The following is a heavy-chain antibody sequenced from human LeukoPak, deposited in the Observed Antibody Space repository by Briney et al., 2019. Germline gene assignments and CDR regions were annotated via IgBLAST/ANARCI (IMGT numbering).Heavy chain of an antibody. Sequence: PSETLSLTCTVSGDSISSSGYYWSWIRQPAGKGLEWIGRIYTSGSTNYNPSLKSRVTISVDTSKNQFSLKLSSVTAADTAVYYCARGGGHYWGQGTLVTVSS. D-gene: IGHD3-16*01. V-gene: IGHV4-61*02. CDR1: GDSISSSGYY. CDR3: ARGGGHY. CDR2: IYTSGST. J-gene: IGHJ4*02.